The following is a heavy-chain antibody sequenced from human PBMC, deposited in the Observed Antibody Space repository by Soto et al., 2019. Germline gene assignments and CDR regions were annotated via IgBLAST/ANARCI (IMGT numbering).Heavy chain of an antibody. J-gene: IGHJ4*01. V-gene: IGHV3-33*01. Sequence: QVQLVESGGGVVQPGGSLRLSCAASGFAFHGYAMHWVRQAPGKGLEWVAVIWYDGSTEYYIDSVKGRFAISRDNSKNTPYLQVNRLRAEDTAVYYCARDRTIRYFDYWGQGTPVIVSS. CDR1: GFAFHGYA. CDR3: ARDRTIRYFDY. D-gene: IGHD3-9*01. CDR2: IWYDGSTE.